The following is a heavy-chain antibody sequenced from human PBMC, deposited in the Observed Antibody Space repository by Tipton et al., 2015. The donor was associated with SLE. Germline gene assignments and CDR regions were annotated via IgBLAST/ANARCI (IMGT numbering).Heavy chain of an antibody. CDR3: ARSAIIDPFDF. D-gene: IGHD3-3*01. CDR1: GGSISSGGHY. V-gene: IGHV4-31*03. Sequence: TLSLTCTVSGGSISSGGHYWSLIRQHPGKGLEWIGYIYYSGNTYYNPSLKSRVTISLDTSKNQFSLKLSSVTAADTAVYFCARSAIIDPFDFWGQGTLVTVSS. CDR2: IYYSGNT. J-gene: IGHJ4*02.